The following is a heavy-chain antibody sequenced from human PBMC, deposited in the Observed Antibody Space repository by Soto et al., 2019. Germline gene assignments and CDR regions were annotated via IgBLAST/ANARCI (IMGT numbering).Heavy chain of an antibody. CDR2: ISAYNGNT. D-gene: IGHD2-2*01. Sequence: QVQLVQSGAEVKKPGASVKVSCKASGYTFTSYGISWVRQAPGQGLEWMGWISAYNGNTNYAQKLQRRATLTTDTTTSTAYMELRSLRSADTAVYYCASTMYCSSTNFYPTYYFDYWGQATLVTVSS. CDR3: ASTMYCSSTNFYPTYYFDY. CDR1: GYTFTSYG. J-gene: IGHJ4*02. V-gene: IGHV1-18*01.